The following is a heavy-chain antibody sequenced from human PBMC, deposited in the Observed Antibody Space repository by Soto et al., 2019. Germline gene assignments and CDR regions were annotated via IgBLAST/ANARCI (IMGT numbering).Heavy chain of an antibody. CDR3: ARAGYSGDDLGEYYYYYGMDV. D-gene: IGHD5-12*01. J-gene: IGHJ6*02. Sequence: RASVKISCKASGGTFSSYAISWVRQAPGQGLEWMGGIIPIFGTANYAQKFQGRVTITAAKSTSTAYMELSSLRSEDTAVYYCARAGYSGDDLGEYYYYYGMDVWGQGTTVTVSS. CDR2: IIPIFGTA. V-gene: IGHV1-69*06. CDR1: GGTFSSYA.